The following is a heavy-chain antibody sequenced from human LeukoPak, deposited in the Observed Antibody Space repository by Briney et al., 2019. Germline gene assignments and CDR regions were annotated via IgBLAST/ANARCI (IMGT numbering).Heavy chain of an antibody. CDR1: GFTFSSYW. D-gene: IGHD1-26*01. CDR3: ARGPVSGSSLQVEFDY. J-gene: IGHJ4*02. V-gene: IGHV3-7*03. CDR2: IKQDGSEK. Sequence: PGGSLRLSCAASGFTFSSYWMSWVRQAPGKGLEWVANIKQDGSEKYYVDSVKGRFTISRDNSKNTLYLQMNSLRAEDTAVYYCARGPVSGSSLQVEFDYWGQGTLVTVSS.